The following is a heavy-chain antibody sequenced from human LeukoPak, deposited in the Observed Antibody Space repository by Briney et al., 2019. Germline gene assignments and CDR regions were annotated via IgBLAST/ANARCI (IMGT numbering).Heavy chain of an antibody. D-gene: IGHD6-19*01. Sequence: PGGSLRLSCAAPGFTVDNYYMIWVRQAPGKGLEWVSLIYRIGTTNYADSVRGRFTISRDNSKNTVYLQMNSLRADDTAIYYCARGRAVTVNYYFDTWGQGTLVTVAS. J-gene: IGHJ4*02. CDR3: ARGRAVTVNYYFDT. V-gene: IGHV3-53*01. CDR2: IYRIGTT. CDR1: GFTVDNYY.